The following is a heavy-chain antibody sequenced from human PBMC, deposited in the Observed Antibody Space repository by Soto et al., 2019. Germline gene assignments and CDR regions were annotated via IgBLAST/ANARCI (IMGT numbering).Heavy chain of an antibody. D-gene: IGHD3-10*01. CDR2: TSSDGSNK. Sequence: VAVTSSDGSNKYYADSVKGRLTISRDNSKDTLYLQLNSLRPEDTAVYYCAKGPLGSGSYYTRLDLWGQGTLVTVSS. CDR3: AKGPLGSGSYYTRLDL. V-gene: IGHV3-30*18. J-gene: IGHJ5*02.